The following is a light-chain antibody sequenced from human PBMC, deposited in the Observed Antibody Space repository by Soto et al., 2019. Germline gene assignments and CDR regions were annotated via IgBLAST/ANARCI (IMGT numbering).Light chain of an antibody. V-gene: IGLV2-8*01. CDR1: SSDVGGYNY. CDR2: EVG. CDR3: SSFAGNNNVV. J-gene: IGLJ2*01. Sequence: QSALTQPPSASGSPGQSVTISCTGTSSDVGGYNYVSWYQQHPGKAPKLMISEVGKRPSGVPDRFSGSKSGNTASLTVSGLQAEDEADYYCSSFAGNNNVVFGGGTKLTVL.